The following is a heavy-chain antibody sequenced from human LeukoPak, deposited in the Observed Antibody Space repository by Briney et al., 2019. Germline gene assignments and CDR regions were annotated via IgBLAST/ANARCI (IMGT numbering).Heavy chain of an antibody. CDR1: GFTLSSNY. CDR2: IYSGGST. D-gene: IGHD1-26*01. V-gene: IGHV3-53*01. J-gene: IGHJ3*02. CDR3: ARGGSYLVSDASDI. Sequence: PGGSLRLSCAASGFTLSSNYMSWVRQAPGKGLEWVSVIYSGGSTYYSDSVKGRFTISRDNSKNTLYLQMNSLRAEDTAVYYCARGGSYLVSDASDIGGQGTMVTVSS.